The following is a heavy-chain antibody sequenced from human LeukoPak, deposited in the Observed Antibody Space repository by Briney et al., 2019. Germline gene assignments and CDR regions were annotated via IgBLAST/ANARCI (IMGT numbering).Heavy chain of an antibody. V-gene: IGHV3-7*01. CDR1: GFAFDSYW. CDR3: VKGRALVRGVIAAFEV. J-gene: IGHJ3*01. Sequence: PGGSLRLSCVASGFAFDSYWMTWVRQTPGKGLEWLANIKYDGTKAFYADSVKGRFSISRENLDNSLYPQMTSLRAEDTAVYYCVKGRALVRGVIAAFEVWGQGTMVTVSS. D-gene: IGHD3-10*01. CDR2: IKYDGTKA.